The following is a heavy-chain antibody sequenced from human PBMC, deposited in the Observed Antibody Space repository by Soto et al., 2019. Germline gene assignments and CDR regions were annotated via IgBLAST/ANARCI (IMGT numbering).Heavy chain of an antibody. D-gene: IGHD2-8*01. CDR1: GGNISGFY. V-gene: IGHV4-4*08. CDR2: IYSSGST. Sequence: LETLSLPCSVPGGNISGFYWSWIRQTPGKGLEWIGYIYSSGSTNHNPSLKSRVTISVATSKTQFSLKLSSVTAADTAVYYCATLDGCYHYMHVWGKGTTVNAP. CDR3: ATLDGCYHYMHV. J-gene: IGHJ6*03.